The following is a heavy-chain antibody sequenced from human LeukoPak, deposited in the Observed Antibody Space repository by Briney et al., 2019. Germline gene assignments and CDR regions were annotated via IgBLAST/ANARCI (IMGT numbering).Heavy chain of an antibody. J-gene: IGHJ4*01. V-gene: IGHV3-73*01. CDR2: VRGRLHNYAT. D-gene: IGHD3-10*01. CDR3: ARHPSYRNVDDYYAFYFAF. Sequence: GGSLTLSCVGSGFVFSDADMHWVRQVSGRGLEWVGRVRGRLHNYATTHSASVAGRFSVSRDDSKNTAYLQMTGLRTEDTAVYYCARHPSYRNVDDYYAFYFAFWGHGTLVTVSS. CDR1: GFVFSDAD.